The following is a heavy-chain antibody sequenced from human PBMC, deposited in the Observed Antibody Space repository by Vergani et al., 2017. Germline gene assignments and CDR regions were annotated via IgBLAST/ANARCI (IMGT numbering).Heavy chain of an antibody. CDR2: ISPDGFST. J-gene: IGHJ4*02. Sequence: QVQLVQSGAEVGKPGASVKISCKASGYTFTAYYIHCVRQAPEQGLEWVGVISPDGFSTFYAQKFQGRVTITRDTSTSTVYVEVTSQRSDDTAVYYCAREHPLTGFFDYWGQGTLVTVSS. CDR3: AREHPLTGFFDY. D-gene: IGHD3-9*01. CDR1: GYTFTAYY. V-gene: IGHV1-46*03.